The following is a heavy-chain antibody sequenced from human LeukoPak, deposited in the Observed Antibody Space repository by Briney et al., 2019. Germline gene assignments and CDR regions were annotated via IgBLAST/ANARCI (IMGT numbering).Heavy chain of an antibody. D-gene: IGHD3-10*01. V-gene: IGHV1-8*01. CDR2: MNPNSGNT. Sequence: ASVKVSCKASGYTFTSYDINWVRQATGQGLEWVGWMNPNSGNTDYAQKFQGRVTITRNTSISTAYMEQSSLRSEDTAVYYCARPIRADYYGSGSYWTNGDDAFDIWGQGTMVTVSS. J-gene: IGHJ3*02. CDR1: GYTFTSYD. CDR3: ARPIRADYYGSGSYWTNGDDAFDI.